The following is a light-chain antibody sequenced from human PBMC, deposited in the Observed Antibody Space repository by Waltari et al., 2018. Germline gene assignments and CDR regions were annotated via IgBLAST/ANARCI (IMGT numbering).Light chain of an antibody. CDR2: GAS. Sequence: EIVLTQSPGTLSLSPGERATLSCRASQSVSRSYLAWYQHKPGQAPRLLVYGASTRATGIPDRFSGSGSGTDFTLTISRLEPEDFAVYFCQQYGNSLFTFGPGTKVDIK. CDR1: QSVSRSY. CDR3: QQYGNSLFT. J-gene: IGKJ3*01. V-gene: IGKV3-20*01.